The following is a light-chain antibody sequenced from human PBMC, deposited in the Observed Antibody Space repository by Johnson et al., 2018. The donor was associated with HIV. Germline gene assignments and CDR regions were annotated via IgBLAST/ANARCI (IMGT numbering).Light chain of an antibody. CDR1: SSNIGSNY. CDR3: GTWDSSLSGGGV. J-gene: IGLJ1*01. CDR2: DNN. Sequence: QSVLTQPPSVSAAPGQKVTISCSGSSSNIGSNYVSWYQHLPGTAPKLLIYDNNKRPSGIPDRFSGSKSGTSATLGITGLQTGDEADYYCGTWDSSLSGGGVLGTGTKVTVL. V-gene: IGLV1-51*01.